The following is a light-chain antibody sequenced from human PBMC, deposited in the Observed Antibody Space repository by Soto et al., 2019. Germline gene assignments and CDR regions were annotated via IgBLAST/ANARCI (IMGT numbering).Light chain of an antibody. CDR3: LLYYAGVQV. Sequence: QAVVTQEPSLTVSPGGTVTLTCASSTGAVTSGHYPNWIQQKPGQAPRALIHSTSTNLSWTPARFSGSLLGDKAALTLSGVRPEDEADYFCLLYYAGVQVFGGGTKVTVL. CDR2: STS. J-gene: IGLJ3*02. CDR1: TGAVTSGHY. V-gene: IGLV7-43*01.